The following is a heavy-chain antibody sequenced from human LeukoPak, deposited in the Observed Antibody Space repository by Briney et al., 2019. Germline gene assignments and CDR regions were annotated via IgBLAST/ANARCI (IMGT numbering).Heavy chain of an antibody. CDR3: ARGLRGFDY. CDR2: ISSSGGTI. CDR1: GLTFNNNA. D-gene: IGHD4-17*01. Sequence: GGSLRLSCAASGLTFNNNAINWVRQAPGKGLEWVSGISSSGGTIYYADSVKGRFTISRDNAKNSLYLQMNSLRAEDTAVYYCARGLRGFDYWGQGTLVTVSS. J-gene: IGHJ4*02. V-gene: IGHV3-48*04.